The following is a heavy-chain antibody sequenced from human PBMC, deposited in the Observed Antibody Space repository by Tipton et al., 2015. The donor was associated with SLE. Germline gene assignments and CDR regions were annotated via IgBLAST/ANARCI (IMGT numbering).Heavy chain of an antibody. V-gene: IGHV4-61*01. CDR3: ARDPLPNCGGCY. CDR2: IYYSGST. D-gene: IGHD2-21*01. CDR1: GGSISSSSYY. J-gene: IGHJ4*02. Sequence: TLSLTCTVSGGSISSSSYYWSWIRQPPGKGLEWIGYIYYSGSTNYNPSLQSRVTISVDTSKNQFSLKLSSVTAADTAVYYCARDPLPNCGGCYWGQGTLVTVSS.